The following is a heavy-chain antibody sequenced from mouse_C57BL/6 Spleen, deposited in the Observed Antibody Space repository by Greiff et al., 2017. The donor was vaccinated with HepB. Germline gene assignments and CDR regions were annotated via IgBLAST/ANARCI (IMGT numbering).Heavy chain of an antibody. Sequence: QVQLQQPGAELVKPGASVKMSCKASGYTFTSYWITWVKQRPGQGLEWIGDIYPGSGRTNYNEKFKSKATLTVDTSSSTTYVQLSSLTSEDSAVYYCARWGDYDGLFDYWGQGTTLTVSS. J-gene: IGHJ2*01. CDR2: IYPGSGRT. CDR3: ARWGDYDGLFDY. CDR1: GYTFTSYW. D-gene: IGHD2-4*01. V-gene: IGHV1-55*01.